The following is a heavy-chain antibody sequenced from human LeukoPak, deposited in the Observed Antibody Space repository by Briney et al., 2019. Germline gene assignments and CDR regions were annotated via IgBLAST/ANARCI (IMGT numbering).Heavy chain of an antibody. CDR3: ASYYASGVSAYNYYGMDV. D-gene: IGHD3-10*01. CDR1: GHSISTGYY. V-gene: IGHV4-38-2*01. J-gene: IGHJ6*04. CDR2: MSHNRGT. Sequence: SETLSLTCAVSGHSISTGYYWGWIRQPPGTGLEWIGSMSHNRGTYYNPSLKSRVTISMDTSKNQISLRLTSVTAAVTAVYYCASYYASGVSAYNYYGMDVWGKGTTVTVSS.